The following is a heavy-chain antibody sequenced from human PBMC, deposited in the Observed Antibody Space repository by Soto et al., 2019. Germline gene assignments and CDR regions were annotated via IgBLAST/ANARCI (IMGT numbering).Heavy chain of an antibody. J-gene: IGHJ4*02. Sequence: GSLRLSCAASGFTFTRYSMNWVRQAPGKGLEWVSSISSTTNYIYYADSMKGRFTVSRDNAKNLVYLEMNSLSAEDTAVYYCARESEDLTSNFDYWGQGTLVTVSS. V-gene: IGHV3-21*01. CDR3: ARESEDLTSNFDY. CDR1: GFTFTRYS. CDR2: ISSTTNYI.